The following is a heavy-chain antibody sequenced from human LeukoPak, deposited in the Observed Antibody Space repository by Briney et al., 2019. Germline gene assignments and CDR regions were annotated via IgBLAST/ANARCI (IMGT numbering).Heavy chain of an antibody. Sequence: ASVKVSCKASGYTFTSYGISWVRQAPGQGLEWMGWISAYNGNTNYAQKLQGRVTMTTDTSTSTAYMELRSLRSDDTAVYYCARGGTIFGVVTNNWFDPWGQGTLATVSS. J-gene: IGHJ5*02. V-gene: IGHV1-18*01. CDR1: GYTFTSYG. CDR2: ISAYNGNT. CDR3: ARGGTIFGVVTNNWFDP. D-gene: IGHD3-3*01.